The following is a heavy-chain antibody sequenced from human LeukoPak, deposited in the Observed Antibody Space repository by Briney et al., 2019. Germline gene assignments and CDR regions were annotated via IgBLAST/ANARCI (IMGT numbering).Heavy chain of an antibody. CDR3: ARRHHYYYYMDV. CDR2: IYTSGGT. CDR1: GGSVSSDY. Sequence: SETLSLTCTVSGGSVSSDYWTWIRQPPGKGLEWIGYIYTSGGTNYNPSLSSRVTISVDTSKNQFSLILSSMTAADTAVYYCARRHHYYYYMDVWGKGTTVTVSS. J-gene: IGHJ6*03. V-gene: IGHV4-4*09.